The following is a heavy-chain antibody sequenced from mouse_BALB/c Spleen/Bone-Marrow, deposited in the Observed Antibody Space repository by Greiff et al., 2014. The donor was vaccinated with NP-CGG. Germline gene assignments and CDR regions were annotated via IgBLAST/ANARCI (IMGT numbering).Heavy chain of an antibody. J-gene: IGHJ4*01. V-gene: IGHV5-12-1*01. CDR3: ARHGGYYPYYYAMDY. CDR2: ISHGGGTT. CDR1: GFAFSSYD. Sequence: DVKLVESGGGLVKPGGSLKLSCAASGFAFSSYDMSWVRQTPEKRLEWVAYISHGGGTTYYSDNVKGRFTISRDNAKNTLYLQMCSLKSEDTSNYYGARHGGYYPYYYAMDYWGQGTSVTVSS. D-gene: IGHD2-3*01.